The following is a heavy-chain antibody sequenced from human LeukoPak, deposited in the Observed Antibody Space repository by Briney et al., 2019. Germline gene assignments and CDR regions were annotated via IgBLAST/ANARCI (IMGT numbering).Heavy chain of an antibody. CDR3: AKGVYGSGYYFDY. Sequence: PGGSLRLSCAASGFTFSSYAMSWVRQAPGKGLEWVSAISGSGGSIYYADSVKGRFTISRDNSKNTLYLQMNSLRAEDTAVYYCAKGVYGSGYYFDYWGQGTLVTVSS. CDR2: ISGSGGSI. CDR1: GFTFSSYA. J-gene: IGHJ4*02. V-gene: IGHV3-23*01. D-gene: IGHD3-10*01.